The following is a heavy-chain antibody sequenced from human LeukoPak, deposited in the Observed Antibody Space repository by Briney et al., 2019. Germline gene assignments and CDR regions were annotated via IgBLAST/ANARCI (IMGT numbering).Heavy chain of an antibody. V-gene: IGHV3-23*01. D-gene: IGHD4/OR15-4a*01. CDR3: LCAKLAWISY. Sequence: GGSLRLSCAASGFTFSSYAMSWVRQAPGKGLEWVSAISGSGGSTYYADSVKGRFTISRDNSKKTLYLQMKSLRAQDTGVCVCLCAKLAWISYWGQGTLVSVSS. CDR1: GFTFSSYA. CDR2: ISGSGGST. J-gene: IGHJ4*02.